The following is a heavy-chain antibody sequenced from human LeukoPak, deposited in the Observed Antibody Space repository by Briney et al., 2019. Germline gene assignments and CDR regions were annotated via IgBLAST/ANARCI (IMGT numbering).Heavy chain of an antibody. CDR3: ARAITIFGVVTRGYMDV. CDR1: GCTFTSYD. Sequence: GASVKDSCKASGCTFTSYDINWVRQATEQGLEWMGWMNPNSGNTGYAQKFQGRVTITRNTSISTAYMELSSLRSETTAVYYCARAITIFGVVTRGYMDVWGKGTTVTVSS. CDR2: MNPNSGNT. V-gene: IGHV1-8*03. D-gene: IGHD3-3*01. J-gene: IGHJ6*03.